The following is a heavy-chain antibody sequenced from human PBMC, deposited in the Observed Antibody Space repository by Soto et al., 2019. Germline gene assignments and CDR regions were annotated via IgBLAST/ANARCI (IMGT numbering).Heavy chain of an antibody. Sequence: GGSLRLSCAASGFTFSSYGMHWVRQAPGKGLEWVAVISYDGSNKYYADSVKGRFTISRDNSKNTLYLQMNSLRAEDTAVYYCAKDKVRIRHNYGMDVWGQGTTVTVSS. CDR2: ISYDGSNK. D-gene: IGHD2-21*01. J-gene: IGHJ6*02. CDR1: GFTFSSYG. V-gene: IGHV3-30*18. CDR3: AKDKVRIRHNYGMDV.